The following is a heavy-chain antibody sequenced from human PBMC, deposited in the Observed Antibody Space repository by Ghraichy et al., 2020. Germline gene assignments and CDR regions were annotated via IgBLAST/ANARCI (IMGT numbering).Heavy chain of an antibody. V-gene: IGHV4-38-2*02. CDR2: TYHSGST. D-gene: IGHD3-10*01. J-gene: IGHJ4*02. Sequence: SETLSLTCTVSGYSISSGYYWGWIRQSPGKGLEWIASTYHSGSTSYNPSLKSRVTISVDTSKNQFSLNLNSVTAADTAVYYCARDSGFGVFYFDPWGPGTLITVSS. CDR1: GYSISSGYY. CDR3: ARDSGFGVFYFDP.